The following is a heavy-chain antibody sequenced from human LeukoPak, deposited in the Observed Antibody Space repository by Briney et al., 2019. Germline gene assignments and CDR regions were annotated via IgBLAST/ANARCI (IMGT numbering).Heavy chain of an antibody. J-gene: IGHJ5*02. V-gene: IGHV4-59*12. CDR2: IYYSGST. Sequence: SETLSLTCAVYGGSISSYYWSWIRQPPGKGLEWIGYIYYSGSTNYNPSLKSRVTISVDTSKNQFSLKLSSVTAADTAVYYCARVESNLFDPWGQGTLVSVSS. CDR1: GGSISSYY. CDR3: ARVESNLFDP.